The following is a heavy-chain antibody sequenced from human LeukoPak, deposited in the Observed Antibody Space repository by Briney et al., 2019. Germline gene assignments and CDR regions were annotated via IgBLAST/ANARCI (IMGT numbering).Heavy chain of an antibody. CDR2: IRYDGSNK. J-gene: IGHJ4*02. CDR1: GFTFNTYG. Sequence: PGGSLRLSCAASGFTFNTYGMHWVRQAPGKGLEWVAFIRYDGSNKYYADSVKGRFTISRDNSKNTLYLQMNSLRAEDTAVYYCAKDLGRNYADYWGQGTLVTVSS. CDR3: AKDLGRNYADY. V-gene: IGHV3-30*02.